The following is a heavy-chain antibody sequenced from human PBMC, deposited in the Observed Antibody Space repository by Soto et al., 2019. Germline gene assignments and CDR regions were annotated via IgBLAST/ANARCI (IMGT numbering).Heavy chain of an antibody. J-gene: IGHJ3*02. CDR3: ARDKSIVVVTAISLGAFDI. CDR1: GFTFSSYA. Sequence: QVQLVESGGGVVQPGRSLRLSCAASGFTFSSYAMHWVRQAPGKGLEWVAVISYDGSNKYYADSVKGRFTISRDNSKNTLYLQMNSLRAEDTAVYYCARDKSIVVVTAISLGAFDIWGQGTMGTGSS. D-gene: IGHD2-21*02. V-gene: IGHV3-30*14. CDR2: ISYDGSNK.